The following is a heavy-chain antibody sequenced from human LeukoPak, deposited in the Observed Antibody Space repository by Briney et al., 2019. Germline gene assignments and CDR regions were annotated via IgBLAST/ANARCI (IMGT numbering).Heavy chain of an antibody. J-gene: IGHJ5*02. V-gene: IGHV4-39*07. CDR1: GGSISSTTYY. CDR3: STSTGTAYKRFDP. CDR2: IYYTGTT. Sequence: PSETLSLTCSVSGGSISSTTYYWGWIRQPPGKGLEYIGSIYYTGTTYYNPSLKSRVSISVDTSKNQFSLKLNSVTAADTAVYYCSTSTGTAYKRFDPWGHGTLVTVSS. D-gene: IGHD1-7*01.